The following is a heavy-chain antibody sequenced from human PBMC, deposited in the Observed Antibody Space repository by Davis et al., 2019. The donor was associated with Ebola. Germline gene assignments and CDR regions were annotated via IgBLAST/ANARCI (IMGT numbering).Heavy chain of an antibody. D-gene: IGHD6-13*01. CDR1: GFAFSNYD. CDR3: ARVAAARDFDY. J-gene: IGHJ4*02. CDR2: ISSSGSTI. Sequence: GGSLRLSCAASGFAFSNYDMTWIRQAPGKGLEWVSYISSSGSTIYYADSVKGRFTISRDNAKNSLYLQMNSLRAEDTAVYYCARVAAARDFDYWGQGTLVTVSS. V-gene: IGHV3-11*01.